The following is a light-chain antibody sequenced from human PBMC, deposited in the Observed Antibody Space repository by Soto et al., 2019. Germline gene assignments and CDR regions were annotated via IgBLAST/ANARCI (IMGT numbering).Light chain of an antibody. CDR2: GAS. Sequence: ELVLTQSPGTLPLSPGERATLSCRASQSVSSSYLAWYQQKPGQAPRLLIYGASSTATGIPDRFRGSGSGTDFTLTISRLKPEDFAVYYCHQYGSSPYTFGQGTKLEIK. CDR3: HQYGSSPYT. CDR1: QSVSSSY. V-gene: IGKV3-20*01. J-gene: IGKJ2*01.